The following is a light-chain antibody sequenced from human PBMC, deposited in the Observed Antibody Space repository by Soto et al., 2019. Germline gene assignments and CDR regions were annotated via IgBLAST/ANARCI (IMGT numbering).Light chain of an antibody. Sequence: QSALTQPPSASGSPGQSVTISCTGTSSDVGGYNYVSWYQQHPGKAPKLMISEVSKRPSGVPDRFSGSKSGNTASLTVSGLQAEDEADYYCRLFAGNTNLVFGGGTKLTVL. CDR1: SSDVGGYNY. CDR2: EVS. J-gene: IGLJ2*01. CDR3: RLFAGNTNLV. V-gene: IGLV2-8*01.